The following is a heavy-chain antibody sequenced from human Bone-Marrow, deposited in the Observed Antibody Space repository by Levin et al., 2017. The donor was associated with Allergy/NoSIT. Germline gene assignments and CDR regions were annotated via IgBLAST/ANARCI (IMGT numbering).Heavy chain of an antibody. Sequence: GESLKISCAASGFTFSNAWMSWVRQAPGKGLEWVGRIKSKTDGGTTDYAAPVKGRFTISRDDSKNTLYLQMNSLKTEDTAVYYCTTGDWGGAFDIWGQGTMVTVSS. D-gene: IGHD7-27*01. V-gene: IGHV3-15*01. CDR2: IKSKTDGGTT. J-gene: IGHJ3*02. CDR3: TTGDWGGAFDI. CDR1: GFTFSNAW.